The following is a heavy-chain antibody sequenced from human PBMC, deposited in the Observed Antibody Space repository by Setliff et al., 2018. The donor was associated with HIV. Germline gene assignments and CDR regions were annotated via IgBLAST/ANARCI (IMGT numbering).Heavy chain of an antibody. D-gene: IGHD1-26*01. J-gene: IGHJ4*02. CDR3: ARDRGGSYTPLDF. CDR2: ISGNSGAV. CDR1: GFTFGSYT. V-gene: IGHV3-48*01. Sequence: GGSLRLSCAASGFTFGSYTMNWVRQAPGKGLEWVSFISGNSGAVTYADSVKGRFTISRDNARNSLYLQLNSLRAEDTAVYYCARDRGGSYTPLDFWGQGTLVTVSS.